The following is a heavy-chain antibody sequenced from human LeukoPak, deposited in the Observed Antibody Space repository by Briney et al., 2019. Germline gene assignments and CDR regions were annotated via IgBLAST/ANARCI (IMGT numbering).Heavy chain of an antibody. V-gene: IGHV3-7*01. CDR1: GFILSSYW. J-gene: IGHJ4*02. D-gene: IGHD3-3*01. CDR2: IKRDGIEK. Sequence: GGSLRLSCADSGFILSSYWMGWVRQAPGKGLEWVANIKRDGIEKYYVDSVKGRFTISRDNAKNSLYLQMNSRRAEDTAVYYCARAAGTYYDFWSGYLDYWGQGTLVTVSS. CDR3: ARAAGTYYDFWSGYLDY.